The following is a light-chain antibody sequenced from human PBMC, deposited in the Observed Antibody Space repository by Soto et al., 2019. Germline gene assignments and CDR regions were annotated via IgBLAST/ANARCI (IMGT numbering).Light chain of an antibody. Sequence: EIVMTQSPATLSVSPGERATLSCRASQSVSSNLAWYQQQPGQPPRLLIYDASTRATDIPARFSGSGSGTEFTLNISSLQSEDFAVYYCQQYKSWLYTFGQGTKLEIK. J-gene: IGKJ2*01. CDR3: QQYKSWLYT. CDR1: QSVSSN. V-gene: IGKV3-15*01. CDR2: DAS.